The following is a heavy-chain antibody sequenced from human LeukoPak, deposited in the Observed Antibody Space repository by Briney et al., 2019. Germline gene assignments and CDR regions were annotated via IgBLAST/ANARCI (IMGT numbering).Heavy chain of an antibody. J-gene: IGHJ6*02. CDR1: GGTFSSYA. CDR2: IIPIFGTA. V-gene: IGHV1-69*13. D-gene: IGHD6-6*01. CDR3: ARGPYSSSLSAYYYYGMDV. Sequence: ASVKVSCKASGGTFSSYAISWVRQAPGQGLEWMGGIIPIFGTANYAQKFQGRVTITADESTSAAYMELSSLRSEDTAVYYCARGPYSSSLSAYYYYGMDVWGQGTTVTVSS.